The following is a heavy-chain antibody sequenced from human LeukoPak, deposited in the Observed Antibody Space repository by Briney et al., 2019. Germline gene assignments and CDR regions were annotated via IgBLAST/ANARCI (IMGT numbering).Heavy chain of an antibody. CDR3: ARREVAAEISFGLDY. D-gene: IGHD2-15*01. Sequence: GGSLRLSCEVSGFTFSSYAMHWVRQAPGKGLEWVAVISYDGSNKYYADSVKGRFTISRDKSKNTLYLQMNSLRVEDMAVYYCARREVAAEISFGLDYWGQGTLVTVSS. CDR2: ISYDGSNK. V-gene: IGHV3-30*03. CDR1: GFTFSSYA. J-gene: IGHJ4*02.